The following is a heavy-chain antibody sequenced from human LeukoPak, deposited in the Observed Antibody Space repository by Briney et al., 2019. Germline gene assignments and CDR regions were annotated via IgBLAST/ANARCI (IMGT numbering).Heavy chain of an antibody. CDR2: IKSKTDGGTT. V-gene: IGHV3-15*01. J-gene: IGHJ4*02. CDR1: GFTFSNAW. Sequence: GGSLRLSCVASGFTFSNAWMSWVRQAPGKGLEWVGRIKSKTDGGTTDYAAPVKGRFTISRDDSKNTLYLQMNSLKTEDTAVYYCTTSRYGSGSYYVYFDYWGQGTLVTVSS. D-gene: IGHD3-10*01. CDR3: TTSRYGSGSYYVYFDY.